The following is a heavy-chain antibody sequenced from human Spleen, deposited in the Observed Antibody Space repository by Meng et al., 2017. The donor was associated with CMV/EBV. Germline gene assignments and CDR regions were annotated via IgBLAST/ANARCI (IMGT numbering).Heavy chain of an antibody. J-gene: IGHJ4*02. D-gene: IGHD5-18*01. CDR1: GFTFSSYA. Sequence: ASGFTFSSYAMHWVRQAPGKGLEWVAVISFDGSNKYYADSVKGRFTISRDNSKNTLYLQMNSLRAEDTAVYYCARAGEYTYGHAYDYWGQGTLVTVSS. CDR2: ISFDGSNK. CDR3: ARAGEYTYGHAYDY. V-gene: IGHV3-30-3*01.